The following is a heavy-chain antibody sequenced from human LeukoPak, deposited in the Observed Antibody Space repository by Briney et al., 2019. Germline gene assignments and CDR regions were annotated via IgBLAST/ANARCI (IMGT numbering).Heavy chain of an antibody. Sequence: GGSLRLSCAASEFIFNGSWMNWVRQAPGKGLEWVANMDPSGSQKRYVDSVKGRFTISKDNPGTSLYLDMYGLRAEDTAIYYCAIWTSGNYWGQGTLVTVSS. CDR3: AIWTSGNY. CDR2: MDPSGSQK. CDR1: EFIFNGSW. D-gene: IGHD1-1*01. J-gene: IGHJ4*02. V-gene: IGHV3-7*01.